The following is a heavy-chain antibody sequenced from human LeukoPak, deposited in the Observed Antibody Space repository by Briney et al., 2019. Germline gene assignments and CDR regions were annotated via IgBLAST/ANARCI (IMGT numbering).Heavy chain of an antibody. D-gene: IGHD3-3*01. CDR2: ISGSGGST. V-gene: IGHV3-23*01. Sequence: QPGGSLRLSCAASGFTFSSYAMSWVRQAPGKGLEWVSAISGSGGSTYYADSVKGRFTISRDNAKNTLYLQMNSLRAEDTAVYYCARDPTYYDFWSGAFDYWGQGTLVTVSS. CDR1: GFTFSSYA. J-gene: IGHJ4*02. CDR3: ARDPTYYDFWSGAFDY.